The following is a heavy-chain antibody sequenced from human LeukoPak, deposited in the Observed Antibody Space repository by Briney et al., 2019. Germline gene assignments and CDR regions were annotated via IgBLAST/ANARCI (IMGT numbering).Heavy chain of an antibody. J-gene: IGHJ3*02. CDR3: ARSNSGSQDAFDI. CDR2: MNPNSGNT. CDR1: GYTFTSYD. Sequence: ASVKVSCKASGYTFTSYDINWVRQATGQGLEWMGWMNPNSGNTGYAQKFQGRVTMTRNTSISTAYMELGSLRPEDTAVYYCARSNSGSQDAFDIWGQGTMVTVSS. D-gene: IGHD1-26*01. V-gene: IGHV1-8*01.